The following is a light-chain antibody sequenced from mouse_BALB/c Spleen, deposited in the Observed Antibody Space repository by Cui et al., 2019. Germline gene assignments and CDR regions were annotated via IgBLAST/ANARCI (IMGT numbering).Light chain of an antibody. CDR2: STS. Sequence: QIVLTQSPAPMSTSLREEITLTCTASSSVSYMHWYQQKSGTSPKLLIYSTSNLASGVPSRFSGSGSGTFYSLTISSVEAEDAADYYCHQWSSYPWTFGGGTKLEIK. V-gene: IGKV4-80*01. CDR3: HQWSSYPWT. CDR1: SSVSY. J-gene: IGKJ1*01.